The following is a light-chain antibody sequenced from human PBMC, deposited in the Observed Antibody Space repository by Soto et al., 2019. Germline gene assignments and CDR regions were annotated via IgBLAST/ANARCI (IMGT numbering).Light chain of an antibody. V-gene: IGLV1-44*01. CDR1: SPNVGTNP. J-gene: IGLJ1*01. CDR2: TNS. CDR3: ATWDDNVYV. Sequence: QSVLTQPPSASRTPGQTVTISCSISSPNVGTNPVACYQQLPGTAPKLLIYTNSQRPLGVPVRFSGSKSGTSASLAISGLQSEDEGDYYCATWDDNVYVFGTGTKVTVL.